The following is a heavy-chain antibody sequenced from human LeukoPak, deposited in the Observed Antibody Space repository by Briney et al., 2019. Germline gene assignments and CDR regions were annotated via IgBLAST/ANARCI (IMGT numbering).Heavy chain of an antibody. D-gene: IGHD3-10*01. CDR3: AGTNMVRGVKIDY. V-gene: IGHV4-39*01. CDR1: GCSISSSSYY. J-gene: IGHJ4*02. Sequence: SETLSLTCTVSGCSISSSSYYWGWIRQPPGKGLEWIGSIYYSGTTYYNPSLKSRVTISVDTSKNQFSQKLSSVTAADTAVYYCAGTNMVRGVKIDYWGQGTLVTVSS. CDR2: IYYSGTT.